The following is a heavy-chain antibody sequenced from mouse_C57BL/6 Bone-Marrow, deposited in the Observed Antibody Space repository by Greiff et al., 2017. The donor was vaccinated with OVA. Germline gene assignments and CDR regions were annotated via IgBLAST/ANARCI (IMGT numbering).Heavy chain of an antibody. CDR1: GYTFTSYW. Sequence: QVQLKQPGAELVKPGASVKLSCKASGYTFTSYWMHWVKQRPGRGLEWIGRIDPNSGGTKYNEKFKSKATLTVDKPSSTAYMQLSSLTSEDSAVYYCARRTTVVPYAMDYWGQGTSVTVSS. CDR2: IDPNSGGT. J-gene: IGHJ4*01. V-gene: IGHV1-72*01. D-gene: IGHD1-1*01. CDR3: ARRTTVVPYAMDY.